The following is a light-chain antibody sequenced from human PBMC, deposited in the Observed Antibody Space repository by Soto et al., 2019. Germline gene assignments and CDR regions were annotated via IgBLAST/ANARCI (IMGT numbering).Light chain of an antibody. J-gene: IGKJ2*01. CDR1: QSVLYSSNNKNY. Sequence: EIVMTQSPDSMAVSLGERATINCKSSQSVLYSSNNKNYLAWYQQKPGQPPKLIIYWESTRESGVPDRFSGSGSLTDFTLTISSLQAEDVAVYYCQQYYSTPLFGQGTKLEIK. CDR3: QQYYSTPL. V-gene: IGKV4-1*01. CDR2: WES.